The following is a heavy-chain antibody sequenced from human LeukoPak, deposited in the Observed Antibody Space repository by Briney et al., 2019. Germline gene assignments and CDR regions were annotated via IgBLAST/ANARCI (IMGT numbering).Heavy chain of an antibody. Sequence: SETLSLTCAVSGGSISSTNWWSWVRQPPGKGLEWIGEIYHSGITNYNPSLKSRVTISVDKSKNQFSLNLSSVTAADTAVYYCARDGRGGYKAFDYWGQGTLVTVSS. CDR2: IYHSGIT. CDR3: ARDGRGGYKAFDY. J-gene: IGHJ4*02. V-gene: IGHV4-4*02. D-gene: IGHD5-24*01. CDR1: GGSISSTNW.